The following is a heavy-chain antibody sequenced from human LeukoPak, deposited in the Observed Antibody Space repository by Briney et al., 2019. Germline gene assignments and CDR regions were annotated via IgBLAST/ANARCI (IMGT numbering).Heavy chain of an antibody. J-gene: IGHJ4*02. Sequence: GSLRLSCAASGFTFSSYSMNWVRQAPGKGLEWIGEINHSGSTNYNPPLKSRVTISVDTSKNQFSLKLSSVTAADTAVYYCARRRGYYDSSGYYFRLDFDYWGQGTLVTVSS. CDR2: INHSGST. CDR1: GFTFSSYS. CDR3: ARRRGYYDSSGYYFRLDFDY. D-gene: IGHD3-22*01. V-gene: IGHV4-34*01.